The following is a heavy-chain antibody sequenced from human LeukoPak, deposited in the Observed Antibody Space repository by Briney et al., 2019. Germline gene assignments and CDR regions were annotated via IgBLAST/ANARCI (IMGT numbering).Heavy chain of an antibody. J-gene: IGHJ6*02. CDR1: GFTVSSNY. V-gene: IGHV3-53*04. D-gene: IGHD3-3*01. Sequence: GGSLRLSCAASGFTVSSNYMSWVRQAPAQGLEWVPVIYSGGSTYSADSVKGRFTISRHNSTITLYLQMNSLRAEDTAVYYCARGVLFYYNFGYYGMDVWGQGTTVTVSS. CDR2: IYSGGST. CDR3: ARGVLFYYNFGYYGMDV.